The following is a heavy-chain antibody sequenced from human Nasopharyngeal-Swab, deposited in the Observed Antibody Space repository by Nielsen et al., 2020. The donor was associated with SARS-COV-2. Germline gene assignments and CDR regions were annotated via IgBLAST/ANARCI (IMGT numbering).Heavy chain of an antibody. J-gene: IGHJ4*02. D-gene: IGHD1-26*01. V-gene: IGHV4-38-2*02. CDR1: GYSISSGYY. CDR3: ARDQTVGAYDY. Sequence: SETLSLTCTVSGYSISSGYYWGWIRQPPGKGLEWIGSIYHSGSTYYNPSLKSRVTISVDTSKNQFSLKLSSVTAADMAVYYCARDQTVGAYDYWGQGTLVTVSS. CDR2: IYHSGST.